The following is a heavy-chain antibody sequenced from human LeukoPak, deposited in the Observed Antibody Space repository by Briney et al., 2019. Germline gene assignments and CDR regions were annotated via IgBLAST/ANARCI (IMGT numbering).Heavy chain of an antibody. J-gene: IGHJ4*02. D-gene: IGHD2-15*01. Sequence: GESLKISCKGSGYSFTSYWIGWVRQMPGKGLEWMGIIYPDDSDTKYSPPFQGQVTISADKSISTVYLQWYSLRASDTAIYYCAFSSPGYCSGGTCYPFYFDYWGQGTLVTVSS. V-gene: IGHV5-51*01. CDR1: GYSFTSYW. CDR3: AFSSPGYCSGGTCYPFYFDY. CDR2: IYPDDSDT.